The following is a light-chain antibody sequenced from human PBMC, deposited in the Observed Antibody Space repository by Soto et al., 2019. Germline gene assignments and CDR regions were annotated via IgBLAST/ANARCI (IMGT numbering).Light chain of an antibody. CDR2: EVT. CDR1: RNDVGYYNY. J-gene: IGLJ3*02. CDR3: SSYTTAYAQV. V-gene: IGLV2-14*01. Sequence: QSVLSQPASVSGSPGQSITISCTGTRNDVGYYNYVSWYQQHPGQAPKLMISEVTTPPSGVSDRFSGSKSGNTASLTISRLQAEDEAHYYCSSYTTAYAQVFGGGTQLTVL.